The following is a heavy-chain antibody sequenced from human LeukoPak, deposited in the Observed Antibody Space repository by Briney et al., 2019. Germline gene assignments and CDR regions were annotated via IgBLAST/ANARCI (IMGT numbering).Heavy chain of an antibody. CDR2: ISGSGGST. CDR3: AKDLYCSSTSCYEAVY. D-gene: IGHD2-2*01. J-gene: IGHJ4*02. Sequence: GGSLRLSCAASGFXFSSYDMSWVRQAPGKGLEWVSSISGSGGSTYYADSVKGRFTISRDNSKNTLYPQMNSLRAEDTAVYYYAKDLYCSSTSCYEAVYWGQGTLVTVSS. CDR1: GFXFSSYD. V-gene: IGHV3-23*01.